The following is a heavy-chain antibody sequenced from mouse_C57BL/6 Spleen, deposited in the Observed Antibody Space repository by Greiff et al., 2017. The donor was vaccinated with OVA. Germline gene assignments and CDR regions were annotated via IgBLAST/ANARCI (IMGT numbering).Heavy chain of an antibody. CDR3: AGGGGKGDYYAMDY. D-gene: IGHD1-3*01. V-gene: IGHV1-47*01. CDR1: GYTFTTYP. CDR2: FHPYNDDT. J-gene: IGHJ4*01. Sequence: QVQLQQSGAELVKPGASVKMSCKASGYTFTTYPIEWMKQNHGKSLEWIGNFHPYNDDTKYNEKFKGKATLTVEKSSSTVYLELSQLTSGDSAVYYWAGGGGKGDYYAMDYWGQGTSVTVSS.